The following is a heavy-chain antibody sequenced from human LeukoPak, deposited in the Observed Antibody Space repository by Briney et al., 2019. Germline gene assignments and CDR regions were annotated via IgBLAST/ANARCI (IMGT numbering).Heavy chain of an antibody. Sequence: PSETLSLTCTASGGSISSSSYYWGWIRQPPGKGLEWIGSIYYSGSTYYNPSLKSRVTISVDTSKNQFSLKLSSVTAADTAVYYCLLWFGELPSVLFDYWGQGTLVTVSS. CDR1: GGSISSSSYY. CDR3: LLWFGELPSVLFDY. J-gene: IGHJ4*02. CDR2: IYYSGST. D-gene: IGHD3-10*01. V-gene: IGHV4-39*07.